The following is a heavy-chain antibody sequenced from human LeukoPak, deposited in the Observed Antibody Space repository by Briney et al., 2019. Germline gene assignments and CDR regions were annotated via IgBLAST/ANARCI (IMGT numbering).Heavy chain of an antibody. Sequence: SETLSLTCTVSGGSISSYYCTWIRQPAGKGLEWIGRIYPSGSTNCDPSLKSRVTMSVDTSKSQFSLKLSSVTAADTAVYYCARGHYDSSGYYYEYFDYWGQGTLVTVSS. D-gene: IGHD3-22*01. V-gene: IGHV4-4*07. CDR2: IYPSGST. CDR3: ARGHYDSSGYYYEYFDY. J-gene: IGHJ4*02. CDR1: GGSISSYY.